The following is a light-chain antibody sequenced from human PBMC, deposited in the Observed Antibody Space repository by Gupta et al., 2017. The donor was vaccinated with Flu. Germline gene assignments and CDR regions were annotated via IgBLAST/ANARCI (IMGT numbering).Light chain of an antibody. CDR2: LGC. J-gene: IGKJ3*01. Sequence: VTHGQSAAISCRSSPSLLHRNGYIYFNCSLPNPGQSPQLLNYLGCNRPPRVPDRLRGRESGTEFTLTISRVEAEDVGVYSCMQALQTPFTFGPGTKLDIK. CDR1: PSLLHRNGYIY. CDR3: MQALQTPFT. V-gene: IGKV2-28*01.